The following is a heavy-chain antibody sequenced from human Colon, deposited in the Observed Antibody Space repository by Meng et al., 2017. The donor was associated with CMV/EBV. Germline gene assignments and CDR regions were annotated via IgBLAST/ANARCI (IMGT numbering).Heavy chain of an antibody. D-gene: IGHD1-14*01. CDR3: AKRTGTTIED. CDR2: ISYDSFTK. CDR1: GFPFSRFS. Sequence: GGSLRLSCAASGFPFSRFSMHWVRLIPGKGLESLTFISYDSFTKYYADSVKGRFTISRDNSHNTLYLQMNSLTIGDPGVYYFAKRTGTTIEDWGQGTLVTVSS. V-gene: IGHV3-30*04. J-gene: IGHJ1*01.